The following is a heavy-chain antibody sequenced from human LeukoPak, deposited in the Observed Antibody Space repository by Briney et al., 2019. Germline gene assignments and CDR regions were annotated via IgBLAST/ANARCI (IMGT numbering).Heavy chain of an antibody. D-gene: IGHD3-16*01. V-gene: IGHV4-34*01. CDR3: ARHWGAVSFDI. J-gene: IGHJ3*02. Sequence: SKTLSLTCAVYGGSFSGYYWSWIRQPPGKGLEWIGEINHSGSTNYNPSLKSRVTISVDTSKNQFSLKLSSVTAADTAVYYCARHWGAVSFDIWGQGTMVTVSS. CDR1: GGSFSGYY. CDR2: INHSGST.